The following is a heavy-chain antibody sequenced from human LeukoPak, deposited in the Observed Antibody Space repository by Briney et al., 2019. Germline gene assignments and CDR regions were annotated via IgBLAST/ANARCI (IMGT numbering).Heavy chain of an antibody. CDR2: ISGYNGNT. CDR3: ARTSHESVLYWSDP. D-gene: IGHD3-16*01. CDR1: GYTFTTYG. J-gene: IGHJ5*02. V-gene: IGHV1-18*01. Sequence: GASVSVSCEASGYTFTTYGIGWVRQAPGQGLEWMRWISGYNGNTNYAQKFQGRVTMTTDTSTSTAYMELRSLRSDDTAVYYCARTSHESVLYWSDPWGQGTLANVSS.